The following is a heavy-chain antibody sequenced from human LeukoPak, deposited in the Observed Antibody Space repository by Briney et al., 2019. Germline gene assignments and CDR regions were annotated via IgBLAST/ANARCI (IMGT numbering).Heavy chain of an antibody. CDR2: IYWNDDK. J-gene: IGHJ4*02. CDR3: AHSYYYDFWSGYPYFDY. D-gene: IGHD3-3*01. V-gene: IGHV2-5*01. Sequence: TLSLTCTVSGYSISSGYYWGWIRQPPGKALEWLALIYWNDDKRYSPSLKSRLTITKDTSKNQVVLTMTNMDPVDTATYYCAHSYYYDFWSGYPYFDYWGQGTLVTVSS. CDR1: GYSISSGYYW.